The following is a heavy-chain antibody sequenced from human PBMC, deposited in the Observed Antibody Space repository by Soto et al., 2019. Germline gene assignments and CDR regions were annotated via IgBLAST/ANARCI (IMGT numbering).Heavy chain of an antibody. D-gene: IGHD2-2*01. CDR2: IYPGDSDT. Sequence: GESMRISCRGSGYSFAGYGIGWVRQMPGKGLEWMGIIYPGDSDTRYSPSFQGQVTISADKSISTAYLQWSSLKASDTAMYYCARHHLYCSSTSCHGLGYYYYMDVWGKGPRSPSP. CDR1: GYSFAGYG. J-gene: IGHJ6*03. V-gene: IGHV5-51*01. CDR3: ARHHLYCSSTSCHGLGYYYYMDV.